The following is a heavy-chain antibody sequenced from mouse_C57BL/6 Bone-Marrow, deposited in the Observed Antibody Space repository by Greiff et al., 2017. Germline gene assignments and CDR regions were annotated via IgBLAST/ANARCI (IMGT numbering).Heavy chain of an antibody. CDR3: ARSGSIYYYGSSYVDWYFDV. V-gene: IGHV1-26*01. D-gene: IGHD1-1*01. CDR2: INPNNGGT. Sequence: EVQLHQSGPELVKPGASVKISCKASGYTFTDYYMNWVKQSHGKSLEWIGDINPNNGGTSYNQKFKGKATLTVDKSSSTAYMELRSLTSEDSAVYYCARSGSIYYYGSSYVDWYFDVWGTGTTVTVSS. CDR1: GYTFTDYY. J-gene: IGHJ1*03.